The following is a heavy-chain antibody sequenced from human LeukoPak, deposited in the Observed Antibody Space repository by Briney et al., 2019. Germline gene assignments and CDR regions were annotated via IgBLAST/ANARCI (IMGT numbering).Heavy chain of an antibody. V-gene: IGHV3-23*01. CDR1: GFTFSRYG. D-gene: IGHD3-22*01. CDR2: FSSSGAGT. CDR3: ASGGNYDYYYYMDV. Sequence: GGTLGLSCAASGFTFSRYGMGWVRQGPGKGLVWVSSFSSSGAGTYYADSVKGRFTISRDISKNTLYMQMNSLRAEDTAVYYCASGGNYDYYYYMDVWGKGTTVTVSS. J-gene: IGHJ6*03.